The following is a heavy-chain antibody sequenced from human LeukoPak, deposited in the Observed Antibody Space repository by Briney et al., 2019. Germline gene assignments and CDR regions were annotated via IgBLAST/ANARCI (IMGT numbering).Heavy chain of an antibody. CDR1: GFTFSSYA. CDR3: AGVYDYDFWSGSTYYFDY. J-gene: IGHJ4*02. D-gene: IGHD3-3*01. CDR2: ISYDGSNK. Sequence: GGSLRLSCAASGFTFSSYAMHWVRQAPGKGLEWVAVISYDGSNKYYADSAKGRFTISGDNSKNTLYLQMNSLRAEDTAVYYCAGVYDYDFWSGSTYYFDYWGQGTLVTVSS. V-gene: IGHV3-30-3*01.